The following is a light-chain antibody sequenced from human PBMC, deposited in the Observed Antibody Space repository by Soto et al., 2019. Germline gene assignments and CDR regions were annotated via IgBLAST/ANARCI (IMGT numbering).Light chain of an antibody. CDR1: SSNIGAGYD. Sequence: HSVLTQPPSVSGAPGQRVTISCTGSSSNIGAGYDVHWYQQLPVTAPKLLIYGNNNRPSGVPDRFSGSKSGSSASLAITGLHVDDEADYYCQSYDTSLSAWVFGGGTKLTVL. CDR3: QSYDTSLSAWV. CDR2: GNN. J-gene: IGLJ3*02. V-gene: IGLV1-40*01.